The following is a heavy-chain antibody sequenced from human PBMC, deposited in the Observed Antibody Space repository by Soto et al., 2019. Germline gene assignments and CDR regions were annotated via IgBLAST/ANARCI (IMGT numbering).Heavy chain of an antibody. Sequence: QVQLVESGGGEVQPGRSLTISCAASGFTFSTYGMHWVRQTPGKGLEWVAVISYDGTNKFYSDSVKGRFTISRDNFKKTLTLQMNSLRADDTAVYSCAKDLQSYGDYDYDCYGMDVWGLGTRVTVSS. CDR1: GFTFSTYG. CDR3: AKDLQSYGDYDYDCYGMDV. V-gene: IGHV3-30*18. CDR2: ISYDGTNK. D-gene: IGHD4-17*01. J-gene: IGHJ6*02.